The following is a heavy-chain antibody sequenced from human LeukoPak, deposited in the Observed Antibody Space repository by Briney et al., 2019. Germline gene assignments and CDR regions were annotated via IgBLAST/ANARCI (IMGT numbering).Heavy chain of an antibody. J-gene: IGHJ4*02. CDR3: ARDLGNYGAVDY. D-gene: IGHD3-10*01. Sequence: GGSLRLSCAASGFTFSSYAMHWVRQAPGKGLECVAVISSDGYNKYYADSVKGRFAISRDNSMDTLYLQMNSLRAEDTAVYYCARDLGNYGAVDYWGQGTLVTVSS. V-gene: IGHV3-30*09. CDR1: GFTFSSYA. CDR2: ISSDGYNK.